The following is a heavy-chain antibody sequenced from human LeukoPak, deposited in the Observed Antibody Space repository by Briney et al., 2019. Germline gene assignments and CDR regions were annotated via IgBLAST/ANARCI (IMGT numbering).Heavy chain of an antibody. Sequence: GGSLRLSCSASGFTFSSYAMHWVRQAPGKGLEYVSAISSNGGSTYYADSVKGRFTISRDNSKNTLYLQMRSLRAEDTAVYYCVKSPYYDILTGYFNWFDPWGQGTLVTVSS. V-gene: IGHV3-64D*06. J-gene: IGHJ5*02. CDR1: GFTFSSYA. CDR3: VKSPYYDILTGYFNWFDP. D-gene: IGHD3-9*01. CDR2: ISSNGGST.